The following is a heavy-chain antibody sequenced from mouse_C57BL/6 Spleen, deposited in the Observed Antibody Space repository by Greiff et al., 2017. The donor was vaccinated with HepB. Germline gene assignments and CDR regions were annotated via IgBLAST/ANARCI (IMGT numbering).Heavy chain of an antibody. V-gene: IGHV1-7*01. CDR1: GYTFTSYW. D-gene: IGHD1-1*01. Sequence: VKLMESGAELAKPGASVKLSCKASGYTFTSYWMHWVKQRPGQGLEWIGYINPSSGYTKYNQKFKDKATLTADKSSSTAYMQLSRLTYEDSAVYYCARRFTTVVATRYFDVWGTGTTVTVSS. CDR3: ARRFTTVVATRYFDV. CDR2: INPSSGYT. J-gene: IGHJ1*03.